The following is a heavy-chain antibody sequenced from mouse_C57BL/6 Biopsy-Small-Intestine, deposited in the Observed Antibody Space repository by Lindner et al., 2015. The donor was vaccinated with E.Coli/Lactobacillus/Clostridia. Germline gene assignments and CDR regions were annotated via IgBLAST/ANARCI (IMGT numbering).Heavy chain of an antibody. Sequence: VQLQESGAELVRPGTSVKVSCRASGYAFTNYLIEWVKQRPGHGLEWIGEILPGSGSTNYNEKFKGKATFTADTSSNTAYMQLISLTTEDSAIYYCATGGDYFDYWGHGTTLTVSS. D-gene: IGHD4-1*01. CDR3: ATGGDYFDY. CDR2: ILPGSGST. J-gene: IGHJ2*01. V-gene: IGHV1-9*01. CDR1: GYAFTNYL.